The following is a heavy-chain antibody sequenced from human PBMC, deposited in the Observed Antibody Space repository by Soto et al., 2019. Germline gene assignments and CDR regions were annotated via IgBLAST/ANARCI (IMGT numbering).Heavy chain of an antibody. D-gene: IGHD7-27*01. CDR3: AKGPEFSGDKDNY. V-gene: IGHV3-23*01. Sequence: GGSLRLSCAASGFTFSSYAMSWVRQAPGKGQEWVSAISGSGGSTYYADSVKGRFTISRDNSKNTLYLQMNSLRAEDTAVYYCAKGPEFSGDKDNYWGQGTLVTVSS. J-gene: IGHJ4*02. CDR1: GFTFSSYA. CDR2: ISGSGGST.